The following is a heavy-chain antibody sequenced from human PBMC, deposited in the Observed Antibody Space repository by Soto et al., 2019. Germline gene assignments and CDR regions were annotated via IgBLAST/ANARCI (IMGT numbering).Heavy chain of an antibody. CDR2: IYYSGST. CDR1: GGSISSGGYY. J-gene: IGHJ3*02. CDR3: ARVTEYSRILDAFDI. V-gene: IGHV4-31*03. Sequence: SETLSLTCTVSGGSISSGGYYWSWIRQHPGKGLEWIGYIYYSGSTYYNPSLKSRVTISVDTSKNQFSLKLSSVTAADTAVYYCARVTEYSRILDAFDIWGQGTMVTV. D-gene: IGHD6-6*01.